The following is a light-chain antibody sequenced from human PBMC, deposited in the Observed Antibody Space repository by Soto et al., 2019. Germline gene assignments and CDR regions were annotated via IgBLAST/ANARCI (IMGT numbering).Light chain of an antibody. V-gene: IGKV1-39*01. J-gene: IGKJ1*01. Sequence: DIQMTQSPASLSASVGDRVTITCRASQSISSYFNWYQQKPGKAPKLLIYAASNWKSGVPAGFSGSGSGTDFTLTISSLQPEDFATYYCQQICSSPRTFGQGTKVEIK. CDR2: AAS. CDR3: QQICSSPRT. CDR1: QSISSY.